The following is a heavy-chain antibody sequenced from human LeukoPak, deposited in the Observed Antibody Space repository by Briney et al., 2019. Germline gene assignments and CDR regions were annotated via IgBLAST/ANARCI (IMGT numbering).Heavy chain of an antibody. CDR1: GLTFSNYA. CDR3: AKITKATTPNY. CDR2: ITDSGRKT. Sequence: GGSLRLSCAASGLTFSNYAMNWVRQASGRGLEWVSGITDSGRKTYYADSVKGRFSISRDNSKNTVYLQMSDLRAEDTAVYYCAKITKATTPNYWGQGTLVTVSS. D-gene: IGHD4-17*01. V-gene: IGHV3-23*01. J-gene: IGHJ4*02.